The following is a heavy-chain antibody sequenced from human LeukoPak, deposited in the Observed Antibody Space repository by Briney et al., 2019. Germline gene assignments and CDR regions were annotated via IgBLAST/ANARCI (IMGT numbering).Heavy chain of an antibody. J-gene: IGHJ5*02. Sequence: GGSLRLSCAASGFTFGSYWMSWVRQAPGKGLDSVANIKQDGSEKYYVDSVKGRFTISRDNAKNSLFLQMNSLRAEDTAVYYCARGASGIQLWFFDPWGQGTLVSVSS. CDR3: ARGASGIQLWFFDP. D-gene: IGHD5-18*01. CDR2: IKQDGSEK. V-gene: IGHV3-7*01. CDR1: GFTFGSYW.